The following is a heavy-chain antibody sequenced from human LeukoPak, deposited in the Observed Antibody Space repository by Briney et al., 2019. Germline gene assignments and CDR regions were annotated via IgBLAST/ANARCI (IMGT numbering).Heavy chain of an antibody. CDR2: IFTSGSA. Sequence: LETLSLTCTGSGGPITNYYWNWIRQPAGKGLEWIGRIFTSGSANYNPSLESRVTMSVDTSKNQSSLKLSSVTAADTAVYYCARVKWGYDSSGYYYGYFDYWGQGTLVTVSS. V-gene: IGHV4-4*07. CDR3: ARVKWGYDSSGYYYGYFDY. D-gene: IGHD3-22*01. CDR1: GGPITNYY. J-gene: IGHJ4*02.